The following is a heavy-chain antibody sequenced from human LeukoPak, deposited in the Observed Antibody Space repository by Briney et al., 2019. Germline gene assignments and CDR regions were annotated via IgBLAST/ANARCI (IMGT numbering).Heavy chain of an antibody. CDR3: ARAGTDGYSHFDY. D-gene: IGHD3-22*01. Sequence: SETLSVTSTVSGDSIYSYYWSWIRQPAGRGLEWIGRIYTSGTDYNPSLKSRGTMSVDTSKNQFSLKLSSVTAADTAVYYCARAGTDGYSHFDYWGQGTLVTVSS. J-gene: IGHJ4*02. V-gene: IGHV4-4*07. CDR1: GDSIYSYY. CDR2: IYTSGT.